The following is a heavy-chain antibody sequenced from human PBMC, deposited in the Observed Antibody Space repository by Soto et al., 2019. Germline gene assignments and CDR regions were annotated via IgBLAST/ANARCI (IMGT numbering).Heavy chain of an antibody. CDR3: ARQPYDSDDPIFDY. V-gene: IGHV4-39*01. CDR1: GGSISSSSYY. J-gene: IGHJ4*02. CDR2: IYYSGST. D-gene: IGHD1-1*01. Sequence: QLQLQESGPGLVKPSETLSLTCTVSGGSISSSSYYWGWIRQPPGKGLEWIGSIYYSGSTYYNPSHKSRVTISVETSRIQFSLKLSYVTAADTAVYYCARQPYDSDDPIFDYWGQGTLVTVSS.